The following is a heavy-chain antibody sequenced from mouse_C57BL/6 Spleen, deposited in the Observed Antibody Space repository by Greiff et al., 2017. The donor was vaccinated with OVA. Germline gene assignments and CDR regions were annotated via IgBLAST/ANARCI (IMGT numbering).Heavy chain of an antibody. Sequence: VKLQQPGTELVKPGASVKLSCKASGYTFTSYWMHWVKQRPGQGLEWIGNINPSNGGTNYNEKFKSKATLTVDKSSSTAYMQLSSLTSEDSAVYYCARNGLLLRYPYFDYWGQGTTLTVSS. J-gene: IGHJ2*01. CDR3: ARNGLLLRYPYFDY. V-gene: IGHV1-53*01. CDR2: INPSNGGT. CDR1: GYTFTSYW. D-gene: IGHD1-1*01.